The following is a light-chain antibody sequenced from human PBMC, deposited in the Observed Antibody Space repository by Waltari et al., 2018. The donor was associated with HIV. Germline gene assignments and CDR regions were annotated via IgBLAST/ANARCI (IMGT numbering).Light chain of an antibody. CDR1: QSVSDSY. V-gene: IGKV3-20*01. CDR3: QQFAGSVWT. Sequence: EIVLTQSPGTLSLSPGERANLYCRASQSVSDSYLVWYQQKPGQAPRLLIYGASNRATGIPDRFSGSGSGTDFTLTISRLDPEDFAVYYCQQFAGSVWTFGQGTRVEIK. J-gene: IGKJ1*01. CDR2: GAS.